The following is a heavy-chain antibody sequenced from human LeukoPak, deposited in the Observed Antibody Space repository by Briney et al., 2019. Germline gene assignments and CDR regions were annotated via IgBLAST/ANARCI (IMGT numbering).Heavy chain of an antibody. CDR1: GGSFSGYY. D-gene: IGHD2-2*02. J-gene: IGHJ4*02. Sequence: SETLSLTCAVYGGSFSGYYWNWIRQPPGKGLEWIGEINHSGSTNYNPSLKSRVTISVDTSKNQFSLKLRSVAAADTAVYYCAISGGLYGRQRRAYFDYWGQEAVDPVSS. CDR2: INHSGST. CDR3: AISGGLYGRQRRAYFDY. V-gene: IGHV4-34*01.